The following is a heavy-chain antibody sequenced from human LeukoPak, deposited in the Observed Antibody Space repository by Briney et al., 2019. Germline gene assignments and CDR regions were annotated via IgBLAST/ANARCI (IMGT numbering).Heavy chain of an antibody. J-gene: IGHJ4*02. CDR3: ARGGLLRGLTGTHGTDNYAQFFFDY. CDR1: GGSFSGYY. Sequence: PSETLSLTCAVYGGSFSGYYWSWIRQPPGKGLEWLGEINHSGSTNYNPSLKSRVTISVDTSKNQFSLKLSSVTAADTAVYYCARGGLLRGLTGTHGTDNYAQFFFDYWGQGTLVTVSS. D-gene: IGHD1-20*01. V-gene: IGHV4-34*01. CDR2: INHSGST.